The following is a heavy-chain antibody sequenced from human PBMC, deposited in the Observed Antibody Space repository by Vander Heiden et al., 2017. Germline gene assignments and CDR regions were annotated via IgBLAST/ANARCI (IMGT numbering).Heavy chain of an antibody. CDR3: ASLAVTTPSDYYYGMDV. D-gene: IGHD4-17*01. Sequence: QVQLVESGGGVVQPGRSLRLSCAASGFTFRSYGMHWVRQAPGKGLEWVAVIVYDGSNKYYADSVKGRFTISRDNSKNTLYLQMNSLRAEDTAVYYCASLAVTTPSDYYYGMDVWGQGTTVTVSS. J-gene: IGHJ6*02. CDR2: IVYDGSNK. V-gene: IGHV3-33*01. CDR1: GFTFRSYG.